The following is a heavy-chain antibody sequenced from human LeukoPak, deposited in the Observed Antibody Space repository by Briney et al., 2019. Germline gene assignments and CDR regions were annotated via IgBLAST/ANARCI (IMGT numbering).Heavy chain of an antibody. J-gene: IGHJ2*01. CDR3: ARGCSSTSCYPYWYFDL. D-gene: IGHD2-2*01. V-gene: IGHV3-66*02. Sequence: QSGGSLRLSCAASGFTVSSNYMSWVRQAPGKGLEWVSVIYSGGSTYYADSVKGRFTISRDNSKNTLYLQMNGLRAEDTAVYYCARGCSSTSCYPYWYFDLWGRGTLVTVSS. CDR2: IYSGGST. CDR1: GFTVSSNY.